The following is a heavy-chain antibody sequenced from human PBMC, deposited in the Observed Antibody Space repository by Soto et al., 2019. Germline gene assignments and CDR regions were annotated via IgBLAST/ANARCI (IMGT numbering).Heavy chain of an antibody. CDR2: ISYDGSNQ. V-gene: IGHV3-30*18. J-gene: IGHJ4*02. CDR3: AKVCITIFGVTDY. D-gene: IGHD3-3*01. CDR1: GFTFSNYG. Sequence: PGGSLRLSCAASGFTFSNYGMHWVRQAPGKGLEWVAVISYDGSNQYSADSVKGRFTISRDNSKNTLYLQMNSLRAEDTAVYYXAKVCITIFGVTDYWGQGT.